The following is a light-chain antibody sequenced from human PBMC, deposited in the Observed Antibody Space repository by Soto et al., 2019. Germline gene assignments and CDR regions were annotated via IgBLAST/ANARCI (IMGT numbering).Light chain of an antibody. CDR1: SSDVGGYNY. CDR3: SLYTSSSTFYV. CDR2: DVS. V-gene: IGLV2-14*01. Sequence: QSVLTQPASVSGSPGQSITISCTGTSSDVGGYNYVSWYQQHPGKAPKLMIYDVSNRPSGVSNRFSGSKSGNTASLTISGLQAEDEADYYCSLYTSSSTFYVFGTGTKLTVL. J-gene: IGLJ1*01.